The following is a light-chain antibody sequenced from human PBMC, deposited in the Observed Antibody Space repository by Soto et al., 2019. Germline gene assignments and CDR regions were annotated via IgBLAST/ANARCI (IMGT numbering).Light chain of an antibody. V-gene: IGLV4-69*02. CDR3: QTWGAAIRV. CDR2: VASDGSH. CDR1: SGHSRYT. Sequence: QPVLTQSPSASASLGASVKLTCTLSSGHSRYTIAWHQQQPEKGPRFLMKVASDGSHSAGDGIPDRFSGSSSGAERYLTISSLQSEDEADYYCQTWGAAIRVFGGGTKLTVL. J-gene: IGLJ2*01.